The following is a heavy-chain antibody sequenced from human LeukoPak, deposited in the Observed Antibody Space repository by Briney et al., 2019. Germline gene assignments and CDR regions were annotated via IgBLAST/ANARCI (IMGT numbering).Heavy chain of an antibody. CDR3: AKYRGGATSPAY. CDR2: VSLSGDRT. Sequence: PGGSLRLSCAASGFTFSTYAVTWVRQAPGKGLEWVSAVSLSGDRTYYADSVKGRFTISRYNSNNTLYLQMDRLRAEDTAVYSSAKYRGGATSPAYWGQGTLVTVSS. J-gene: IGHJ4*02. D-gene: IGHD1-26*01. V-gene: IGHV3-23*01. CDR1: GFTFSTYA.